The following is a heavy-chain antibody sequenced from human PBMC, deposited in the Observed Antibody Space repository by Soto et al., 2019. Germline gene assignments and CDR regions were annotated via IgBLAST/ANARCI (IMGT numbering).Heavy chain of an antibody. CDR2: IKQDGREK. J-gene: IGHJ3*02. CDR1: GFTFSSYW. V-gene: IGHV3-7*01. D-gene: IGHD2-15*01. CDR3: ARDRVVAANPDAFDI. Sequence: EVQLVESGGGLVQPGGSLRLSCAASGFTFSSYWMSWVRQAPGKGLEWVANIKQDGREKYYVDSVKGRFTISRDNAKNSLYLQMNSLRAEDTAVYYCARDRVVAANPDAFDIWGQGTMVTVSS.